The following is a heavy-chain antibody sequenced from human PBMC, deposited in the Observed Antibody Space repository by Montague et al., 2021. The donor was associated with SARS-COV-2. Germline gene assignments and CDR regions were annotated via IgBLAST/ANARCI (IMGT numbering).Heavy chain of an antibody. CDR3: ARREYSYGWGD. CDR1: GGPISGSSDY. D-gene: IGHD5-18*01. J-gene: IGHJ4*02. Sequence: SETLSLTCTVTGGPISGSSDYWGWIRQSPGKGLEWIASIYYSGNTYYSPSLKSRVTISVDTSKNQFSLKLNSVAAADTALYYCARREYSYGWGDWGQGTLVTVSS. V-gene: IGHV4-39*01. CDR2: IYYSGNT.